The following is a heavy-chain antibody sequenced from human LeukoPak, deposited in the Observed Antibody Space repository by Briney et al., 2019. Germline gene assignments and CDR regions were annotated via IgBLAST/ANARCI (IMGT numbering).Heavy chain of an antibody. D-gene: IGHD1-26*01. CDR1: GYSFTSYW. Sequence: GESLKISCKGSGYSFTSYWIGWVRQMPGKGLEWMGIIYPGDSDTRYSPSFQGQVTISADKSISTAYLQWSSLKASDTAMYYCARTPRSYYDYYYSMDVWGQGTTVTVSS. J-gene: IGHJ6*02. CDR3: ARTPRSYYDYYYSMDV. CDR2: IYPGDSDT. V-gene: IGHV5-51*01.